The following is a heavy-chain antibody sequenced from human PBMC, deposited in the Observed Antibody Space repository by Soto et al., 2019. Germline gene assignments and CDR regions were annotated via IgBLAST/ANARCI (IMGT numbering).Heavy chain of an antibody. J-gene: IGHJ4*02. CDR1: GFSLSNARMG. CDR2: IFPNDEK. V-gene: IGHV2-26*01. D-gene: IGHD6-13*01. Sequence: SGPTLVIPTETLTLTCTVSGFSLSNARMGVSWIRQPPGKALEWLAHIFPNDEKSYSTSLKSRLTISKDTSKSQVVLTMTNMDPVDTATYYCARMNPAGFYSSSWPIPPPDYWGQGTLVTVSS. CDR3: ARMNPAGFYSSSWPIPPPDY.